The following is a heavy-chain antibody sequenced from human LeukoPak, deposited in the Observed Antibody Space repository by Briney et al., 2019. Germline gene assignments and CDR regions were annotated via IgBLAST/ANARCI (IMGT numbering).Heavy chain of an antibody. CDR3: ASIPYNWNVRPFDY. V-gene: IGHV4-34*01. CDR2: INHSGST. CDR1: GGSFSGYY. D-gene: IGHD1-20*01. Sequence: SETLSLTCAVYGGSFSGYYWSWIRQPPGKGLEWIGEINHSGSTNYNPSLKSRVTISVDTSKNQFSLKLSSVTAADTAVYYCASIPYNWNVRPFDYWGQGTLVTVSS. J-gene: IGHJ4*02.